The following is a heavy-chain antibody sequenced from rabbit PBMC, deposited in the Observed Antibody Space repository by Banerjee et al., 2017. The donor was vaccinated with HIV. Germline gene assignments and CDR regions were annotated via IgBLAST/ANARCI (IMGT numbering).Heavy chain of an antibody. CDR2: IYTGDGST. V-gene: IGHV1S40*01. J-gene: IGHJ4*01. D-gene: IGHD3-1*01. CDR1: GFSFSSSYY. Sequence: QSLEESGGDLVKPGASLTLTCTASGFSFSSSYYMCWVRQAPGKGLEWIACIYTGDGSTYYASWVNGRFSISKTSSTTVTLQMTSLTAADTATYFCARDLLNAGDGYGDLWGPGTLVTVS. CDR3: ARDLLNAGDGYGDL.